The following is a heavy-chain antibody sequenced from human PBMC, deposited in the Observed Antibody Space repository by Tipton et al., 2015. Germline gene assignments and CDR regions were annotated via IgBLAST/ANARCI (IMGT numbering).Heavy chain of an antibody. CDR1: GGSISSSNYY. CDR2: IYYSGSS. Sequence: TLSLTCTVSGGSISSSNYYWGWIRQPPGKGLEWIGSIYYSGSSYYNPSLKSRVTISVDTSKNQFSLKLSSVTAADTAVYHCARVKSSGWDYYFDYWGQGTLATVSS. D-gene: IGHD6-19*01. V-gene: IGHV4-39*01. J-gene: IGHJ4*02. CDR3: ARVKSSGWDYYFDY.